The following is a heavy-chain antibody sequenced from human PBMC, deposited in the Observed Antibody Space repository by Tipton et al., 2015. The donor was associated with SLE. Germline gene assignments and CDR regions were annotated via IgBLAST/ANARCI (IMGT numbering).Heavy chain of an antibody. D-gene: IGHD2-15*01. CDR2: ISRSSTTI. CDR1: GFNVIASH. J-gene: IGHJ2*01. Sequence: SLRLSCSASGFNVIASHMNWVRQAPGKGLEWVSHISRSSTTIYYADSVKGRFTISRDNAKNSLYLQMNSLRDEDTAVYYCARLGYCSGDSCYDWYFDLWGRGTLVTVSS. CDR3: ARLGYCSGDSCYDWYFDL. V-gene: IGHV3-48*02.